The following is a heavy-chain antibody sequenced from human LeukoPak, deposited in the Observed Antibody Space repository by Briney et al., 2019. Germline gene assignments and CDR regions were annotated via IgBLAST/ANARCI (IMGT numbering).Heavy chain of an antibody. Sequence: PGSSLRLSCAASGFILSNHWMTWVRQAPGKGPEWVANMNKDGSEKYYVDSVKGRFTIPRDTAKNSLYLQMNNLRVEDTALYYCARNNDMGVWGQGTTVVVSS. CDR2: MNKDGSEK. J-gene: IGHJ6*02. CDR3: ARNNDMGV. D-gene: IGHD1/OR15-1a*01. V-gene: IGHV3-7*03. CDR1: GFILSNHW.